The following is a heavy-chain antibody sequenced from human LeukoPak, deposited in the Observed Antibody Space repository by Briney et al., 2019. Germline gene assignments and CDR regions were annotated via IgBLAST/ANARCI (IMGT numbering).Heavy chain of an antibody. V-gene: IGHV3-21*01. CDR2: ISSSSSYI. Sequence: GGSLRLSCAASGFTFSSYSMNWVRQAPGKGLEWVSSISSSSSYIYYADSVKGRFTISRDNARNSLYLQMNSLRAEDTAVYYCASQGSGYDSPIDHWGQGTLVTVSS. CDR3: ASQGSGYDSPIDH. CDR1: GFTFSSYS. J-gene: IGHJ4*02. D-gene: IGHD5-12*01.